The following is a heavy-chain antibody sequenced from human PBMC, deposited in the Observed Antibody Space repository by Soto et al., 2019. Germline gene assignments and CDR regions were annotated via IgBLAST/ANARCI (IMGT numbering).Heavy chain of an antibody. CDR2: ISASGGNI. CDR3: AKVAGGLGYFDL. Sequence: EMQLLESGGGLARPGGSVRLSCVASGFIFSDYAMTWIRQAPGKGLEWVATISASGGNIEYTDSLKGRFTISRDNSKKTVYLQINGLTADDTAVHYCAKVAGGLGYFDLWGRGTLVTVSS. J-gene: IGHJ2*01. D-gene: IGHD3-16*01. CDR1: GFIFSDYA. V-gene: IGHV3-23*01.